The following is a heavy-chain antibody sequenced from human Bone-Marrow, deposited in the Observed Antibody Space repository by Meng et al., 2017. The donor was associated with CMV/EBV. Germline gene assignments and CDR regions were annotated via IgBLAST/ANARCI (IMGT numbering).Heavy chain of an antibody. Sequence: SVKVSCKASGGTFNSYIINWVRQAPGEGLEWMGRIFPILAITNYAQKFQGRVTITADKSTSTVYMELSSLRSEDTAVYYGARGVVGATYAFDIWGLGTMVTVSS. D-gene: IGHD1-26*01. CDR1: GGTFNSYI. V-gene: IGHV1-69*02. CDR2: IFPILAIT. CDR3: ARGVVGATYAFDI. J-gene: IGHJ3*02.